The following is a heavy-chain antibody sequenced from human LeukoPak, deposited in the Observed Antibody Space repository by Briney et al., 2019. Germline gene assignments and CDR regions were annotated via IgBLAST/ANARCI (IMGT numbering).Heavy chain of an antibody. J-gene: IGHJ4*02. CDR1: GFTFSSYA. D-gene: IGHD5-18*01. CDR2: ISGSGGST. Sequence: GGSLRLSCAASGFTFSSYAMSWVRQAPGKGLEWVSAISGSGGSTYYADSVKGRFTISRDNSKNTLYLQMNSLRAEDTAVYYCAKVFSQAGYTYGYASLDYWGQGTLVTVSS. V-gene: IGHV3-23*01. CDR3: AKVFSQAGYTYGYASLDY.